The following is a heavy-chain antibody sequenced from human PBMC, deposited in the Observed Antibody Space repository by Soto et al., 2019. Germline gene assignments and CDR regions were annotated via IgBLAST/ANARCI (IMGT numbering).Heavy chain of an antibody. J-gene: IGHJ4*02. D-gene: IGHD6-13*01. CDR1: GGTFSSYA. V-gene: IGHV1-69*13. CDR3: ASGSSWYLDY. Sequence: GASVKVSCKASGGTFSSYASSWVRQAPGQGLEWMGGIIPIFGTANYAQKFQGRVTITADESTSTAYMELSSLRSEDTAVYYCASGSSWYLDYWGQGTLFAVSS. CDR2: IIPIFGTA.